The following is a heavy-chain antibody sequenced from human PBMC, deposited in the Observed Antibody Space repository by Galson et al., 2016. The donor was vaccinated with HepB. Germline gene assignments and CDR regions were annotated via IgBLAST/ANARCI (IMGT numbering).Heavy chain of an antibody. J-gene: IGHJ6*02. Sequence: SVKVSCKASGYTFTAYDISWVRQATGRGLEWMGWINPNNANTAYAQKFQGRVTLTRDTSTSTVYMELSSLRSEDTGVYYCARTSVERVTIFGVLRSYYYFGMDVWGQGTTVTVSS. CDR3: ARTSVERVTIFGVLRSYYYFGMDV. CDR2: INPNNANT. CDR1: GYTFTAYD. V-gene: IGHV1-8*01. D-gene: IGHD3-3*01.